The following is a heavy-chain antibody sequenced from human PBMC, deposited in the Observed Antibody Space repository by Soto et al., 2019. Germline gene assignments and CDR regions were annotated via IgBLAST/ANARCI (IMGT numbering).Heavy chain of an antibody. CDR1: GGTFSSYA. Sequence: SLKLSCKASGGTFSSYAISWVRQAPGQGLEWMGGIIPIFGTANYAQKFQGRVTITADESTSTAYMELSSLRSEDTAVYYCARRMDNYYYYGMDVWGQGTTVTVSS. CDR2: IIPIFGTA. J-gene: IGHJ6*02. V-gene: IGHV1-69*13. CDR3: ARRMDNYYYYGMDV. D-gene: IGHD2-2*03.